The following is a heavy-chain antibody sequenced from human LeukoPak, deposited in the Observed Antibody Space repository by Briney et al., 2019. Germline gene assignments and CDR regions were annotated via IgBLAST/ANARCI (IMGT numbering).Heavy chain of an antibody. J-gene: IGHJ6*02. Sequence: GESLKISCKGSGYSFTRYWIGWVRQMPGKGLEWMGIIYPGDSDTRYSPSFQGQVTISADKSISTAHLQWSSLKASDTAMYYCARRLSYYGSGSLYGMDVWGQGTTVTVSS. CDR3: ARRLSYYGSGSLYGMDV. CDR1: GYSFTRYW. V-gene: IGHV5-51*01. CDR2: IYPGDSDT. D-gene: IGHD3-10*01.